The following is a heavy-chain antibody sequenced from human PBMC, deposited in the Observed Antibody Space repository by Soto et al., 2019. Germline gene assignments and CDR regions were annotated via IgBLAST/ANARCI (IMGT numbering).Heavy chain of an antibody. D-gene: IGHD3-3*01. CDR2: ISGSGGST. J-gene: IGHJ4*02. Sequence: EVQLLESGGGLVQPGGSLRLSCAASGFTFSSYAMSWVRQAPGKGLEWVSAISGSGGSTYYADSVKGRFTISRDTSKNTLYLQMNSLRAEDTAVYYCAKDVLRFLEWLPFYFDYWGQGTLVTVSS. V-gene: IGHV3-23*01. CDR3: AKDVLRFLEWLPFYFDY. CDR1: GFTFSSYA.